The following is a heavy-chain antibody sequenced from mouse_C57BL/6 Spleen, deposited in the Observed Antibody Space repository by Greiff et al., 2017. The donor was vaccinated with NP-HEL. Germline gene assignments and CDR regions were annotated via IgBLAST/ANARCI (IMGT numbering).Heavy chain of an antibody. CDR2: ISYDGSN. CDR3: ARGIPHYFDY. Sequence: ESGPGLVKPSQSLSLTCSVTGYSITSGYYWNWIRQFPGNKLEWMGYISYDGSNNYNPSLKNRISITRDTSKNQFFLKLNSVTTEDTATYYCARGIPHYFDYWGQGTTLTVSS. CDR1: GYSITSGYY. J-gene: IGHJ2*01. V-gene: IGHV3-6*01.